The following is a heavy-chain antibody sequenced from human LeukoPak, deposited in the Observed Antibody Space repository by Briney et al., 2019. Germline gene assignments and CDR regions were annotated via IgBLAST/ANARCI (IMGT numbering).Heavy chain of an antibody. CDR1: GFMFSSYA. CDR2: ISGSGGST. Sequence: GGSLRLSCAASGFMFSSYAMSWVRQAPGKGLEWVSAISGSGGSTYYADSVKGRFTISRDNSKNTLYLQMNSLRAEDTAVYYCAQDLHSAYNYDSSVYEDAFDIWRKGKMDRLF. V-gene: IGHV3-23*01. CDR3: AQDLHSAYNYDSSVYEDAFDI. J-gene: IGHJ3*02. D-gene: IGHD3-22*01.